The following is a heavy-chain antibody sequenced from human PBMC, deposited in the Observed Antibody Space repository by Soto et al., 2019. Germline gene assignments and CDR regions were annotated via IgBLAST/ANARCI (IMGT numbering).Heavy chain of an antibody. D-gene: IGHD4-17*01. CDR2: ITNSGDRT. CDR1: GFVFGTYA. J-gene: IGHJ3*02. V-gene: IGHV3-23*01. Sequence: GGSLRLSCAASGFVFGTYAMNWVRQAPGKGLEWVSAITNSGDRTYYAESVRGRFTISRDNSINTLYLQMSSLRTEDTAVYYCAHPRGYGVFDAVDIWGQGTMVTVSS. CDR3: AHPRGYGVFDAVDI.